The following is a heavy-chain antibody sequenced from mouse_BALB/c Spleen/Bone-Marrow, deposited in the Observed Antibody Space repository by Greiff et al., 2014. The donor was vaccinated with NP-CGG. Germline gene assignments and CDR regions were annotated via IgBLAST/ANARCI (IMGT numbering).Heavy chain of an antibody. D-gene: IGHD1-1*01. Sequence: DVKLVESGGGLVQPGGSLKLSCAASGFDFSRHWMSWVRQAPGKGLEWIGEINPDSRTINYSPSLKDKFIISRDNAKNTLYLRLNKVRSEDTALYYCARPDYYGYLNYWGQGTTLTVSS. CDR1: GFDFSRHW. CDR3: ARPDYYGYLNY. CDR2: INPDSRTI. V-gene: IGHV4-1*02. J-gene: IGHJ2*01.